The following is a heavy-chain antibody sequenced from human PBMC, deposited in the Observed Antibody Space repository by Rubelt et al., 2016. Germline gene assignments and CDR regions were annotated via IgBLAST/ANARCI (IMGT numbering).Heavy chain of an antibody. CDR1: GGSISTYY. D-gene: IGHD5-12*01. CDR2: IYSSGST. Sequence: QVQLQESGPGLVKPSETLSLSCTVSGGSISTYYWSWIRQPPGKGLEWIGYIYSSGSTNYNASLKSRVTISIDRSKNQFSLNLRDVTAADTAVYYCARDRTPSGYDSGMDVWGQGTTVTVSS. CDR3: ARDRTPSGYDSGMDV. V-gene: IGHV4-59*01. J-gene: IGHJ6*02.